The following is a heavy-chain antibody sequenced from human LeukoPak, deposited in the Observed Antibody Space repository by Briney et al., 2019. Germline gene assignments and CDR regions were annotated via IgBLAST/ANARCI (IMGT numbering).Heavy chain of an antibody. CDR2: FDPEDGET. J-gene: IGHJ4*02. Sequence: ASVKVSCKVSGYTLTELSMHWVRQSPGKGLEWMGGFDPEDGETIYAQKFQGRVTMTEDTSTDTAYMELSSLRSEDTAVYYCATGDYYDSSGYYCPARYWGQGTLVTVSS. CDR1: GYTLTELS. CDR3: ATGDYYDSSGYYCPARY. V-gene: IGHV1-24*01. D-gene: IGHD3-22*01.